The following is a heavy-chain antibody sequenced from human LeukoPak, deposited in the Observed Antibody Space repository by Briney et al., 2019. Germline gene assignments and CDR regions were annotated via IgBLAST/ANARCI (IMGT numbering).Heavy chain of an antibody. J-gene: IGHJ4*02. D-gene: IGHD6-13*01. Sequence: KTSEPLTLPCTVSRGPISTYYWIWLRQPPGKGLEGIGYIYFRGTTSYNPSLKSRVTISVDTSKNVLSLNLTSVTAADPALYYGTRDPSSWAGFFDYWGQGIPVTVSS. V-gene: IGHV4-59*01. CDR2: IYFRGTT. CDR1: RGPISTYY. CDR3: TRDPSSWAGFFDY.